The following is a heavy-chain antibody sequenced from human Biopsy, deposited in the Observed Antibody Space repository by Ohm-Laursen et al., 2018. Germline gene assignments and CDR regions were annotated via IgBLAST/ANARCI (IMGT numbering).Heavy chain of an antibody. Sequence: SLRLSCAASGFTFDDYTMHWVRQIPGKGLEWVSLISWDGSRTYYADSVKGRFTISRDNAKNSLYLQMNSLRAEDTAVYYCARAYPPPGRRLVVVAGDFDCWGQGTRVTVSS. J-gene: IGHJ4*02. D-gene: IGHD2-15*01. V-gene: IGHV3-43*01. CDR3: ARAYPPPGRRLVVVAGDFDC. CDR1: GFTFDDYT. CDR2: ISWDGSRT.